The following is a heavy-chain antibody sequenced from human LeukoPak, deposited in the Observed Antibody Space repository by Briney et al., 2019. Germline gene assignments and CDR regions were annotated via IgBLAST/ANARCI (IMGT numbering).Heavy chain of an antibody. CDR2: INPNSGGT. Sequence: ASIKVSCKASGYTLIGDFMDWVRQAPGQGLEWMGRINPNSGGTNYAQKFQGRVTMTRDTSISTAYMELSRLRSDDTAVYYCARGSGWKRSWFDPWGQGTLVTVSS. CDR1: GYTLIGDF. CDR3: ARGSGWKRSWFDP. V-gene: IGHV1-2*06. J-gene: IGHJ5*02. D-gene: IGHD4-23*01.